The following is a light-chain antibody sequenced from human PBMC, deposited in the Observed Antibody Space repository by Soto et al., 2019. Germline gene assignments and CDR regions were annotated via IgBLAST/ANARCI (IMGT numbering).Light chain of an antibody. Sequence: EIVMTQSPTTRSVSPGERVTLSCRASQSLSSHLAWYQQKPGQAPRLLICGASTRATGIPARFSGSGSGTEFTLTISSLQSEDFAVYYCQQYNNWPRTFGQGTKVDIK. CDR2: GAS. V-gene: IGKV3-15*01. CDR1: QSLSSH. CDR3: QQYNNWPRT. J-gene: IGKJ1*01.